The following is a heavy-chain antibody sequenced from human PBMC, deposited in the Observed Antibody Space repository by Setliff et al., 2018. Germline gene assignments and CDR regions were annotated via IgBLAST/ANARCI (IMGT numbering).Heavy chain of an antibody. CDR3: ARDQFRNSGGLYS. Sequence: PGGSLRLSCAAAGFSFSNYWMHWVRQAPGKGLVWVSRINSDGSSTNYADSVKCRFTIFRYNSKYTLYLQLSSLRADDTAIYYCARDQFRNSGGLYSWGPGTLVTVSS. CDR2: INSDGSST. V-gene: IGHV3-74*01. D-gene: IGHD6-19*01. CDR1: GFSFSNYW. J-gene: IGHJ5*02.